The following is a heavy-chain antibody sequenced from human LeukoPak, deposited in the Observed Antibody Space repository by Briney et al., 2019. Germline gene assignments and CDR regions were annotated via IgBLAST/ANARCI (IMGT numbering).Heavy chain of an antibody. V-gene: IGHV1-3*01. D-gene: IGHD3-22*01. CDR1: GYTFTSYA. CDR3: ARQNYYDSSGYPTFDY. CDR2: SNAGNGNT. J-gene: IGHJ4*02. Sequence: ASVKVSCNASGYTFTSYAMHWVRQAPGQRLEWMGWSNAGNGNTKYSQKFQGRVTITRDTSASTAYMELSSLRSEDTAVYYCARQNYYDSSGYPTFDYWGQGTLVTVSS.